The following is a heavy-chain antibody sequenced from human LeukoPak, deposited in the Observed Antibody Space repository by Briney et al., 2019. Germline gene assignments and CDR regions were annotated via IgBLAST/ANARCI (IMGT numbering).Heavy chain of an antibody. CDR1: GGSLSSHY. Sequence: SETLSLTCTVSGGSLSSHYWSWLRQPPGKGLEWIGDIYYSGSTNYNPSLESRVTISVDTSNNQFSLRLSSVTAADTAVYFCARLDYGDYSLDYWRQGTLVTVSS. V-gene: IGHV4-59*11. CDR3: ARLDYGDYSLDY. J-gene: IGHJ4*02. CDR2: IYYSGST. D-gene: IGHD4-17*01.